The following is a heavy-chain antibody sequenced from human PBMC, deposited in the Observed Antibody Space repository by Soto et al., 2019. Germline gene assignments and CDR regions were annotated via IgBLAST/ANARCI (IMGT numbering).Heavy chain of an antibody. CDR1: GFTFSSYA. D-gene: IGHD1-7*01. Sequence: VQLVESGGGVVQPGRSLRLSCAASGFTFSSYAMHWVRQAPGKGLEWVAVISYDGSNKYYADSVKGRFTISRDNSKNTLYLQMNSLRAEDTAVYYCAREGLWNYGDYWGQGTLVTVSS. V-gene: IGHV3-30-3*01. CDR2: ISYDGSNK. J-gene: IGHJ4*02. CDR3: AREGLWNYGDY.